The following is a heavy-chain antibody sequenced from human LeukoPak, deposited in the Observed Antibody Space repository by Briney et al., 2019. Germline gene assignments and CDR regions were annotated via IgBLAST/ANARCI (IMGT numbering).Heavy chain of an antibody. V-gene: IGHV4-59*08. CDR2: IYYSGST. D-gene: IGHD3-10*01. Sequence: SETLSLTCTVSGGSISSYYWRWIRQTPGKGLEWIEYIYYSGSTNYNPSLKSRVTISVDTSKNQFSLKLSSVTAADTAVYYCARHAQRTYYYGSGSSEPFDPWGQGTLVTVSS. J-gene: IGHJ5*02. CDR1: GGSISSYY. CDR3: ARHAQRTYYYGSGSSEPFDP.